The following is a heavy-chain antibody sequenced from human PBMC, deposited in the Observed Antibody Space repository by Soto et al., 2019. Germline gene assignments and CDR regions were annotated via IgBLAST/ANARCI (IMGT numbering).Heavy chain of an antibody. V-gene: IGHV3-33*01. D-gene: IGHD2-15*01. CDR1: GFSFSVYG. Sequence: LSCERSGFSFSVYGMHWVLQAPGKGLEWVAVIWYDASKQFYAASVEGRFTISRDNSKAILYLQMNSLRAEDTAVYYCAAWAEGATEVHWGQGTLVTVSS. CDR2: IWYDASKQ. J-gene: IGHJ4*02. CDR3: AAWAEGATEVH.